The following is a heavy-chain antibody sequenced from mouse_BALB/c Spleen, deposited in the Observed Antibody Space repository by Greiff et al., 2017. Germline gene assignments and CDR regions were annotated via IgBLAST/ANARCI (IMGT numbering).Heavy chain of an antibody. CDR2: IDPYNGGT. V-gene: IGHV1S135*01. J-gene: IGHJ2*01. CDR1: GYSFTGYN. Sequence: EVKLQESGPELGKPGASVKISCKASGYSFTGYNMYWVKQSHRKSLEWIGYIDPYNGGTSYNQKSKGKATLTVDKSSSTAYMHLNSLTSEDSAIYYCAREYRYGGPYFDYWGQGTTLTVSS. CDR3: AREYRYGGPYFDY. D-gene: IGHD2-14*01.